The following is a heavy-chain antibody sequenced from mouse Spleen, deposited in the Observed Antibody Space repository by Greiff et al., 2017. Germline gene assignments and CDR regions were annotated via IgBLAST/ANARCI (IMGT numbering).Heavy chain of an antibody. Sequence: QVQLQQSGPSLVQPSQSLSITCTVSGFSLTSYGVHWVRQSPGKGLEWLGVIWRGGSTDYNAAFMSRLSITKDNSKSQVFFKMNSLQADDTAIYYCAKKAYGNYGGDAMDYWGQGTSVTVSS. V-gene: IGHV2-5-1*01. CDR1: GFSLTSYG. CDR2: IWRGGST. J-gene: IGHJ4*01. CDR3: AKKAYGNYGGDAMDY. D-gene: IGHD2-10*02.